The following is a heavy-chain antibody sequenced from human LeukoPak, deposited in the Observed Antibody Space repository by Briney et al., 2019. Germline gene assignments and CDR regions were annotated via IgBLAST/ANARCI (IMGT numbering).Heavy chain of an antibody. Sequence: SQTLSLTCTVSGNSISSGDYYWSWIRQPPGKGLEWIGSIYYGGSGSTYYSPSLKNRLTMSVDTSKNQFSLNLSPVTAADAAIYYCARDRAYYNSGRYFDFWGQGTLVTVSS. CDR1: GNSISSGDYY. D-gene: IGHD3-10*01. CDR2: IYYGGSGST. J-gene: IGHJ4*02. V-gene: IGHV4-30-4*01. CDR3: ARDRAYYNSGRYFDF.